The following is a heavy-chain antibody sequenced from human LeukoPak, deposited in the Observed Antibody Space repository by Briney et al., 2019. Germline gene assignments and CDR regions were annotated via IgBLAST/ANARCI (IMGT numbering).Heavy chain of an antibody. CDR1: GGSFSGYY. CDR3: ARGRRFLVQFDP. CDR2: INHSGST. D-gene: IGHD3-3*01. J-gene: IGHJ5*02. V-gene: IGHV4-34*01. Sequence: MTSETLSLTCAVYGGSFSGYYWSWIRQPPGKGLEWIGEINHSGSTNYNPSLKSRVTISVDTSKNQFSLKLSSVTAADTAVYYCARGRRFLVQFDPWGQGTLVTVSS.